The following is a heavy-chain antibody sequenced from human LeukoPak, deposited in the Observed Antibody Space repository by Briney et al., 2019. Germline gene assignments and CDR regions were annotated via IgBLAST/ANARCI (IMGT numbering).Heavy chain of an antibody. CDR1: GLTFSTSG. CDR3: ATETNGRHYDY. J-gene: IGHJ4*02. CDR2: IGPTGFDR. Sequence: GGSLRLSCTTSGLTFSTSGFNWVRQAPGKGLEWVASIGPTGFDRYHADSIRGRFTISRDNANNFLYLQMDSLRAEDTAVYYCATETNGRHYDYWGQGTLLTVSS. V-gene: IGHV3-21*06. D-gene: IGHD1-14*01.